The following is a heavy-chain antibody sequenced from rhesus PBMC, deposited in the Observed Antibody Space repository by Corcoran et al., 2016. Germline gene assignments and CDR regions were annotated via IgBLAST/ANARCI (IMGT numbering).Heavy chain of an antibody. D-gene: IGHD5-36*01. CDR3: GFSYGQY. CDR1: GYSISSGYY. CDR2: IYGSGGSN. Sequence: QVQLQESGPGLVKPSETLSLTCAVSGYSISSGYYWNWIRQPPGKGLELIGSIYGSGGSNCLNPSLESRVTLSVDTAKNQFSLELSSVTAADTAVYYCGFSYGQYWGQGVLVTVSS. J-gene: IGHJ4*01. V-gene: IGHV4S14*01.